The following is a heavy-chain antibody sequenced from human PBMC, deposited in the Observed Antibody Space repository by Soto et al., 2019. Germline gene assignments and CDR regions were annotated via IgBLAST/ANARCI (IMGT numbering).Heavy chain of an antibody. J-gene: IGHJ3*02. D-gene: IGHD2-2*01. CDR1: GFTFSTYG. CDR3: AKVIDATDCSSSSCSHAFHI. CDR2: ISYDGSNK. Sequence: QVQLVESGGGLVKHGRSLRLSCAASGFTSGFTFSTYGMHWVRQVPGKGLEWVAVISYDGSNKYYADSMKGRFTISRDNSKNTLYLQMNSLRAEDTAVYYCAKVIDATDCSSSSCSHAFHIWGQGTMVTVSS. V-gene: IGHV3-30*18.